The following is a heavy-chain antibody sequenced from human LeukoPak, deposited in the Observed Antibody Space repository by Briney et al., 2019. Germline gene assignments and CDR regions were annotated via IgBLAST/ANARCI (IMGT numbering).Heavy chain of an antibody. CDR1: GFTFSAYA. V-gene: IGHV3-64D*09. CDR2: ISNNGGSS. J-gene: IGHJ4*02. D-gene: IGHD1-14*01. Sequence: GGSLRLSCSASGFTFSAYAMCWVRQPPGKGLEYVSGISNNGGSSFYADSVKGRFTISRDNSKNTLYLQMSSLRAEDTAVYYCVKITSVTGGDCWGQGTRLTVSS. CDR3: VKITSVTGGDC.